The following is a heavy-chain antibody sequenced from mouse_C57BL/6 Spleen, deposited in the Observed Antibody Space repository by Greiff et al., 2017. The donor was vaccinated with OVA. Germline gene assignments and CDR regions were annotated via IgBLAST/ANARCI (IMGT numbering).Heavy chain of an antibody. Sequence: DVKLVESGGGLVKPGGSLKLSCAASGFTFSDYGMHWVRQAPEKGLEWVAYISSGSSTIYYADTVKGRFTISRDNAKNTLFLQMTSLRSEDTAMYYCAREWDVLFDYWGQGTTLTVSS. D-gene: IGHD4-1*01. CDR1: GFTFSDYG. J-gene: IGHJ2*01. V-gene: IGHV5-17*01. CDR2: ISSGSSTI. CDR3: AREWDVLFDY.